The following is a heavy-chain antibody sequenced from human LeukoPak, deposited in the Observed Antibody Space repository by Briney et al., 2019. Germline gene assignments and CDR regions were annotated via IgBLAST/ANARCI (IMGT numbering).Heavy chain of an antibody. J-gene: IGHJ4*02. D-gene: IGHD6-25*01. CDR2: ISTSRSNT. V-gene: IGHV3-11*06. Sequence: GGSLRLSCVASGFIFSDYYMSWIRQAPGKGLEWVSYISTSRSNTDYADSVKGRFTISRDNAKNSLYLQMNTLRAEDTAVYYCARERRLSDWGRGTLVVVSS. CDR1: GFIFSDYY. CDR3: ARERRLSD.